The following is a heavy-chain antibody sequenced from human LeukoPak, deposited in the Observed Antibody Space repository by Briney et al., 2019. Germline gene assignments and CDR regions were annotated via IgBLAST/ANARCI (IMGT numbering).Heavy chain of an antibody. CDR3: TKGHTAYYYPHFDY. Sequence: PGRSLRLSCAASGFTFSSYGMHWVRQAPGKGLEWLTIISHDGSNKNYADSVKGRFTISRDNSKNTLYLQMNSLRAEDTAVYYCTKGHTAYYYPHFDYWGQGTLVTVSS. D-gene: IGHD3-22*01. CDR1: GFTFSSYG. CDR2: ISHDGSNK. J-gene: IGHJ4*02. V-gene: IGHV3-30*18.